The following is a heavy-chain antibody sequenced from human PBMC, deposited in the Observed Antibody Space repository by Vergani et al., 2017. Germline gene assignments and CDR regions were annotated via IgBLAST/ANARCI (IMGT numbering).Heavy chain of an antibody. Sequence: QVQLVQSGSELKKPGASVKVSCKASGYTFTSYAMNWVRQAPGQGLEWMGWIIPILGIANYAQKFQGRVTITADKSTSTAYMELSSLRSEDTAVYYCARESMTTVDGYGMDVWGQGTTVTVSS. CDR1: GYTFTSYA. V-gene: IGHV1-69*09. CDR2: IIPILGIA. D-gene: IGHD4-23*01. CDR3: ARESMTTVDGYGMDV. J-gene: IGHJ6*02.